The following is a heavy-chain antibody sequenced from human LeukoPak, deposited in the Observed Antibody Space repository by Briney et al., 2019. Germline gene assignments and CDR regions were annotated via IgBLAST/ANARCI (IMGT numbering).Heavy chain of an antibody. D-gene: IGHD3-22*01. J-gene: IGHJ3*02. CDR2: ISSSGSTI. CDR3: AKDHYYDSSGYYYVDAFDI. Sequence: GGSLRLSCAASGFTFSDYYMSWIRQAPGKGLEWVSYISSSGSTIYYADSVKGRFTISRDNSKNTLYLQMNSLRAEDTAVYYCAKDHYYDSSGYYYVDAFDIWGQGTMVTVSS. CDR1: GFTFSDYY. V-gene: IGHV3-11*01.